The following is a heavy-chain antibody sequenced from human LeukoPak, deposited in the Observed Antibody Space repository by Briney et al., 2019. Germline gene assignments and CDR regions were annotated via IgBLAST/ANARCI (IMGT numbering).Heavy chain of an antibody. Sequence: SETLSLTCAVYGGSFSGYYWSWIRQPPGKGLEWIGEINHSGSTNYNPSLMSRVTISVDTSKNQFSLKLSSVTAADTAVYYCARGSYGSGSYEWFDPWGQGTLVTVSS. CDR2: INHSGST. D-gene: IGHD3-10*01. CDR3: ARGSYGSGSYEWFDP. J-gene: IGHJ5*02. CDR1: GGSFSGYY. V-gene: IGHV4-34*01.